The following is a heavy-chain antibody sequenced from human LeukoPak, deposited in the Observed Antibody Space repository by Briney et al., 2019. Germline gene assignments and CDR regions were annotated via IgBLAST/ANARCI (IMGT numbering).Heavy chain of an antibody. CDR3: ARRVRYDFWSGYGHNWFDP. V-gene: IGHV4-59*01. Sequence: SETLSLTCTVSGGSISSYYWSWIRQPPGKGLEWIGYIYYSGSTNYNPSLKSRVTISVDTSKNQFSLKLSSVTAADTAVYYCARRVRYDFWSGYGHNWFDPWGRGTLVTVSS. D-gene: IGHD3-3*01. CDR2: IYYSGST. J-gene: IGHJ5*02. CDR1: GGSISSYY.